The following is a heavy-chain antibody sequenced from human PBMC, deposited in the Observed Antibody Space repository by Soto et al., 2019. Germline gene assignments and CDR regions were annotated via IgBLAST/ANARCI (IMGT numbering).Heavy chain of an antibody. Sequence: QVQLVESGGGVVQPGRSLRLSCAASGFTFSSYAMHWVRQAPGKGLEWVAVISYDGSNKYYADSVKGRFTISGDNSQNTLYLQMNSLRAEDTAVYYCARDKRDLRFLEWSYYFDYWGQGTLVTVSS. V-gene: IGHV3-30-3*01. CDR1: GFTFSSYA. D-gene: IGHD3-3*01. J-gene: IGHJ4*02. CDR2: ISYDGSNK. CDR3: ARDKRDLRFLEWSYYFDY.